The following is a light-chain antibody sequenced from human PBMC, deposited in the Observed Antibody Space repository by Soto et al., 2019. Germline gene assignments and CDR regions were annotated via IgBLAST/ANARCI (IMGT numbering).Light chain of an antibody. CDR1: QTITNL. V-gene: IGKV1-5*03. Sequence: DTQLTQSPSTLSASVGDRVTITCRASQTITNLLAWFQQKPGKAPEILIYKASSLQSGVPSRFSGSGSGTESTLTISSLQPDDSATYYCLQYYDYRTFGQGTKVDIK. CDR2: KAS. J-gene: IGKJ1*01. CDR3: LQYYDYRT.